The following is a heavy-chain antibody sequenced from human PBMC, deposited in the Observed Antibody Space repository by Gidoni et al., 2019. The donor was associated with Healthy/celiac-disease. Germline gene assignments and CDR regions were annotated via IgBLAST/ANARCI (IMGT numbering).Heavy chain of an antibody. CDR2: FSGGCGST. Sequence: EVQLLESGGGLVQPGGSLRLSCAASGITFSSDAMSWVRQAPGKGLAWVSAFSGGCGSTYYADSVKGRFTISRDNSKNTLYLQMNSLRAEDTAVYYCAKLGYCSSTSCPYYYYYGMDVWGQGTTVTVSS. V-gene: IGHV3-23*01. CDR3: AKLGYCSSTSCPYYYYYGMDV. J-gene: IGHJ6*02. CDR1: GITFSSDA. D-gene: IGHD2-2*01.